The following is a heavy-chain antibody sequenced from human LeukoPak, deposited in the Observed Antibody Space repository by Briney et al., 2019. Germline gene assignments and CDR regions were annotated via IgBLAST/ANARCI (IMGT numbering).Heavy chain of an antibody. J-gene: IGHJ4*02. D-gene: IGHD3-22*01. CDR1: GYSISSGYY. CDR3: ASLSVQIQEVVVISPFDY. Sequence: SETLSLTCTVSGYSISSGYYWGWIRQPPGKGLEWIGSIYHSGSTYYNPSLKSRVTISVDTSKNQFSLKLSSVTAADTAVYYCASLSVQIQEVVVISPFDYWGQGTLVTVSS. V-gene: IGHV4-38-2*02. CDR2: IYHSGST.